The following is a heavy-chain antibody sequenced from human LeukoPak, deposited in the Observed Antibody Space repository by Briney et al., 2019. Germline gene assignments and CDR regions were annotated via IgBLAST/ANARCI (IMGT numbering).Heavy chain of an antibody. Sequence: PSETLSLTCTVSGGSINSYFWSWIRQPPGKGLEWIGYIYYSGSTNYNPSLKSRVTISVDTSKKQFSLNLTSVTAADTAVYYCARGSSSGWYHFDYWGQGTLVTVSS. J-gene: IGHJ4*02. V-gene: IGHV4-59*08. CDR3: ARGSSSGWYHFDY. CDR1: GGSINSYF. CDR2: IYYSGST. D-gene: IGHD6-19*01.